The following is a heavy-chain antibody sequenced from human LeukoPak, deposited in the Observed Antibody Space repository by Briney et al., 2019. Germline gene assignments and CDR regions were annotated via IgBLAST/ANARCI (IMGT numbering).Heavy chain of an antibody. D-gene: IGHD6-13*01. J-gene: IGHJ4*02. CDR2: IYYSGST. CDR1: GGSISSYY. Sequence: SETLSLTCTVSGGSISSYYWSWIRQPPGKGLEGMVYIYYSGSTNYNPYPTSRVTISVDTSKNKFPLKLSSVTAADTALYYCARDWIAAAGREPHYWGQGALVTVSS. CDR3: ARDWIAAAGREPHY. V-gene: IGHV4-59*01.